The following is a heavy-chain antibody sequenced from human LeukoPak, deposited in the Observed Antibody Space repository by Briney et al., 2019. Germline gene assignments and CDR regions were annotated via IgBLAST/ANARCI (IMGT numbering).Heavy chain of an antibody. D-gene: IGHD6-19*01. Sequence: SETLSLTCTVSGGSISSYYWSWIRQPPGKGLEWIGYIYYSGSTNYNHSLKSRVTISVDTSKNQFSLKLSSVTAADTAVYYCARSYSSGWYGRGNWFDPWGQGTLVTVSS. CDR2: IYYSGST. CDR3: ARSYSSGWYGRGNWFDP. J-gene: IGHJ5*02. V-gene: IGHV4-59*01. CDR1: GGSISSYY.